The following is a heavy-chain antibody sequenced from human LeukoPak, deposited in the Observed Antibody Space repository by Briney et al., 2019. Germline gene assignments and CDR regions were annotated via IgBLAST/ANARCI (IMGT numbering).Heavy chain of an antibody. Sequence: PSETLSLTCTVSGGSISSYYWSWIRQPPGKGLEWIGYIYTSGSTNYNPSLKSRVTISVDTSKNQFSLKLSSVTAADTAVYYCAREGCSSTSCYGNPFDSWGQGTLVTVSS. CDR1: GGSISSYY. D-gene: IGHD2-2*01. J-gene: IGHJ5*01. V-gene: IGHV4-4*09. CDR3: AREGCSSTSCYGNPFDS. CDR2: IYTSGST.